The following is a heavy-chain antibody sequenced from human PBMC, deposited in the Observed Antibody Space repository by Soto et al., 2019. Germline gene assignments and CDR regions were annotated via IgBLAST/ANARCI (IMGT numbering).Heavy chain of an antibody. CDR1: GFSFANYW. V-gene: IGHV5-51*01. CDR2: IYAGDSDT. CDR3: VRSPKTIFGDFDY. Sequence: PGESLKISCKGSGFSFANYWIGWVRQMPGKGLEWMGIIYAGDSDTRYSPPFQGQVTISVDTSISTAFLQWSSLKASDTAMYYCVRSPKTIFGDFDYWGQGTLVTVSS. D-gene: IGHD3-3*01. J-gene: IGHJ4*02.